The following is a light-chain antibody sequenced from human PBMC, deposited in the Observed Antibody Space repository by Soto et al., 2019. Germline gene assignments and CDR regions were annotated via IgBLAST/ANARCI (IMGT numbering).Light chain of an antibody. CDR2: DVT. Sequence: QSALTQPPSASGSPGQSVTISCTGASSDVGKYNFVSWYQQHPGKAPKLMIYDVTERPSGVPDRFSGSKSGNTASLTVSGLQAEDEADYSCTSYAVSSIPVVFGGGTKLTVL. CDR1: SSDVGKYNF. CDR3: TSYAVSSIPVV. V-gene: IGLV2-8*01. J-gene: IGLJ2*01.